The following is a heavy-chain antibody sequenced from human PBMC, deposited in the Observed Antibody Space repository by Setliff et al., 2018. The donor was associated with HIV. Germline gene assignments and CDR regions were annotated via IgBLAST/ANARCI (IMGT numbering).Heavy chain of an antibody. D-gene: IGHD3-22*01. V-gene: IGHV3-7*01. CDR3: ARDPHYYDSSGYYTMFDI. Sequence: GGSLRLSCAASGFRFRSYWMSWVRQAPGKGLESVANVKQDGTETLYVDSVKGRFTISRDNPKNSVYLQMSGLRVEDTAVYYCARDPHYYDSSGYYTMFDIWGQGTVVTVSS. J-gene: IGHJ3*02. CDR1: GFRFRSYW. CDR2: VKQDGTET.